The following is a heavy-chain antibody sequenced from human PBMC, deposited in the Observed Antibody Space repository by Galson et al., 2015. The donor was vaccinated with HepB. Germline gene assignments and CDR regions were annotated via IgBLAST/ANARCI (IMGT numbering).Heavy chain of an antibody. CDR2: IYPGDSDT. CDR3: ARHIVVVTAIPHAFDI. J-gene: IGHJ3*02. CDR1: GYSFTSYW. Sequence: QSGAEVKKPGESLKISCKGSGYSFTSYWIGWVRQMPGEGLEWMGIIYPGDSDTRYSPSFRGQVTISADKSISTAYLQWSSLKASDTAMYYCARHIVVVTAIPHAFDIWGQGTMVTVSS. D-gene: IGHD2-21*02. V-gene: IGHV5-51*01.